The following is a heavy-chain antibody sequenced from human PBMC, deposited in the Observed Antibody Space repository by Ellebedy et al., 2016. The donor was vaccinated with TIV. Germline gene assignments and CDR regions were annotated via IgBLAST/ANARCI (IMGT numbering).Heavy chain of an antibody. V-gene: IGHV3-48*01. CDR3: ARNGGDSFYFGMDV. Sequence: GESLKISXAASGFTFSSYSMNWVRQAPGKGLEWLSYISSRSSTIYYADSVKGRLTISRDNAKNTLYLQMNSLRAEDTALYYSARNGGDSFYFGMDVWGQGTAVTVSS. D-gene: IGHD4-23*01. J-gene: IGHJ6*02. CDR2: ISSRSSTI. CDR1: GFTFSSYS.